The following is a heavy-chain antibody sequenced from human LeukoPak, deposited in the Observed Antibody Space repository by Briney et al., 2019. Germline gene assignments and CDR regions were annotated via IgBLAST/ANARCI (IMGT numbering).Heavy chain of an antibody. J-gene: IGHJ2*01. CDR3: ARTAYGDYAAYWYFDL. D-gene: IGHD4-17*01. V-gene: IGHV4-39*07. CDR2: IYYSGST. CDR1: GGSISSSSYY. Sequence: SETLSLTCTVSGGSISSSSYYWGWIRQPPGKGLEWIGSIYYSGSTYYNPSLKSRVTISVDTSKNQFSLKLSSVTAADTAVYYCARTAYGDYAAYWYFDLWGRGTLVTVSS.